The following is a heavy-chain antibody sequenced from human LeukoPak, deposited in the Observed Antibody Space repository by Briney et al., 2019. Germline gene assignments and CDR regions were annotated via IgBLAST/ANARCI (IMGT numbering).Heavy chain of an antibody. CDR2: INPNSGGT. J-gene: IGHJ4*02. Sequence: GGSVKVSCKASGYTFTGYYMHWVRQAPGQGLEWMGWINPNSGGTNYAQKFRGRVTMTRDTSISTAYMELSRLRSDDTAVYYCARDLSSGWSDYWGQGTLVTVSS. CDR1: GYTFTGYY. D-gene: IGHD6-19*01. V-gene: IGHV1-2*02. CDR3: ARDLSSGWSDY.